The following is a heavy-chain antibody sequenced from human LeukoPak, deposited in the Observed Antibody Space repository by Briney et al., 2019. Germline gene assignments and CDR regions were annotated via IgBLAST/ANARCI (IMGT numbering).Heavy chain of an antibody. CDR2: INPRGGSA. CDR3: ARGNCGADCALDHGMDV. Sequence: GASVKVSCKASGYTFTRYYMHWVRQAPGEGLEWMGIINPRGGSARYAQKFQGRVTMTRDTSTSTVYMDLSRLRSEDTAVYYCARGNCGADCALDHGMDVWGQGTTVTVSS. J-gene: IGHJ6*02. D-gene: IGHD2-21*02. CDR1: GYTFTRYY. V-gene: IGHV1-46*01.